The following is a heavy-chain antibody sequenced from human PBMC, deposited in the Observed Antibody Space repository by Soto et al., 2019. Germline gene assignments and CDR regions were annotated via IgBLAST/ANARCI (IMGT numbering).Heavy chain of an antibody. CDR3: ARKYSSGYYGMDV. CDR1: GFTVSSNY. CDR2: IYSGGST. J-gene: IGHJ6*02. Sequence: EVQLVESGGGLIQPGGSLRLSCAASGFTVSSNYMSWVRQAPGKGLEWVSVIYSGGSTYYADSVKGRFTISRDNSKNTLYRQMNSLRAEDTAVYYCARKYSSGYYGMDVWGQGTTVTVSS. V-gene: IGHV3-53*01. D-gene: IGHD6-19*01.